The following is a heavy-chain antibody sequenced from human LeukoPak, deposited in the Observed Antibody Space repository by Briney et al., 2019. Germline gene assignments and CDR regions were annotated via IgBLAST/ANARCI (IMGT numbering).Heavy chain of an antibody. CDR1: GDSISSYY. Sequence: SETLSLTCTVSGDSISSYYWSWIRQPAGKGLEWIGRIYSSGNTNYNPSLKSRVTMSVATSQNQFSLNLSSVTAAATAVYYCARARTLSCSGASGGTCPHFLDYWGQGILVTVSS. CDR3: ARARTLSCSGASGGTCPHFLDY. J-gene: IGHJ4*02. CDR2: IYSSGNT. D-gene: IGHD2-15*01. V-gene: IGHV4-4*07.